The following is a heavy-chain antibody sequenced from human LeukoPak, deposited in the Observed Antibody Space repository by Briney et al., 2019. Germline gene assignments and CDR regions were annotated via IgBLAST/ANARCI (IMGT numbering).Heavy chain of an antibody. CDR2: ISYDGSNK. CDR1: GFTFSSYA. V-gene: IGHV3-30-3*01. J-gene: IGHJ1*01. D-gene: IGHD3-10*01. Sequence: GGSLRLSCAASGFTFSSYAMHWVRQAPGKGLEWVAVISYDGSNKYYADSVKGRFTISRDNSKNTLYLQMNSLRAEDTAVYYCASNIWFGEFQHWGQGTLVTVSS. CDR3: ASNIWFGEFQH.